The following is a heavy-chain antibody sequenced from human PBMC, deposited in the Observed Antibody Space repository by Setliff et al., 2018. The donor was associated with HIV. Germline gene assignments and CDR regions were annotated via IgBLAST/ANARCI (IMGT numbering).Heavy chain of an antibody. CDR1: GYTFTTYG. J-gene: IGHJ3*02. Sequence: GASVKVSCKASGYTFTTYGINWVRQAPGQGLEWMGWSSAYNGNTNYAQKLQGRVTMTTDTSTSTAYMELRSLRSDDTAVYYCARDRAGDAFVIWGQGTMVTVSS. CDR2: SSAYNGNT. D-gene: IGHD3-10*01. V-gene: IGHV1-18*01. CDR3: ARDRAGDAFVI.